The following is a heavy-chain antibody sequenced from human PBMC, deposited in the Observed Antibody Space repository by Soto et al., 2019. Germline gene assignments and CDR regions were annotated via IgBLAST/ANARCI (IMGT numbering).Heavy chain of an antibody. V-gene: IGHV4-39*01. J-gene: IGHJ5*02. CDR2: IYYTGST. D-gene: IGHD6-13*01. CDR1: GGSISSSSYY. CDR3: ASKIASAALGWFDP. Sequence: SETLSLTCSVSGGSISSSSYYWAWIRQPPGKGLEWIGSIYYTGSTYYNPSLKSRVTLSVDTSKNQFSLRLSSVTAAETAVYYCASKIASAALGWFDPWGQGXLVTVYS.